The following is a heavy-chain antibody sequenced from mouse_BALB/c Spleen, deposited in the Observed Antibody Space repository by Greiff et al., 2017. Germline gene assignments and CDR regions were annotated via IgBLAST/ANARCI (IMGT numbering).Heavy chain of an antibody. D-gene: IGHD1-1*01. CDR3: ARSRYYYGSSPAWFAY. V-gene: IGHV14-3*02. CDR1: GFNIKDTY. Sequence: EVQLQQSGAELVKPGASVKLSCTASGFNIKDTYMHWVKQRPEQGLEWIGRIDPANGNTKYDPKFQGKATITADTSSNTAYLQLSSLTSEDTAVYYCARSRYYYGSSPAWFAYWGQGTLVTVSA. CDR2: IDPANGNT. J-gene: IGHJ3*01.